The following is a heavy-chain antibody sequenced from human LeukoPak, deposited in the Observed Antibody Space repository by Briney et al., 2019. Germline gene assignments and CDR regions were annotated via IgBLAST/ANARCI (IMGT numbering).Heavy chain of an antibody. J-gene: IGHJ4*02. CDR2: INHSGST. D-gene: IGHD5-24*01. Sequence: SETLSLTCAVYGGSFSGYYWSWIRQPPGKGLEWIGEINHSGSTNYNPSLKSRVTISVDTSKNQFSLKLSSVTAADTAIYYCAESFSETERATITAYWGQGTLVTVSS. CDR1: GGSFSGYY. CDR3: AESFSETERATITAY. V-gene: IGHV4-34*01.